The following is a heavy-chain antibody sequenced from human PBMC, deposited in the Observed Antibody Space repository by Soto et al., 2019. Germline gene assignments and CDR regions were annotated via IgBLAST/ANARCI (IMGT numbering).Heavy chain of an antibody. Sequence: KSSETLSLTCTVSGGSISNSSYYWGWIRQPPGKGLEWIGHIYYGGTSYSNPSLRGRVTLSVDTSKNHFSLNLKSVTAADTAVYYCARVQRRWLNSDYRGQGTLVTVSS. V-gene: IGHV4-39*02. CDR1: GGSISNSSYY. CDR3: ARVQRRWLNSDY. CDR2: IYYGGTS. J-gene: IGHJ4*02. D-gene: IGHD5-12*01.